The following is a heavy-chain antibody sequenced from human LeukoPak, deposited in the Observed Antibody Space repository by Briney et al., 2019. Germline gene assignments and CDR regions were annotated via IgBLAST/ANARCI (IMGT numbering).Heavy chain of an antibody. CDR3: ARDWVRYFDWLNPRGGWFDP. Sequence: ASVKVSCKASGYTFTNYPMHWVRQAPGQRLEWMGRINPGNGNTKYSEEFQGRVTITRDTSASIVYMDLSSLTSEDTAVYYCARDWVRYFDWLNPRGGWFDPWGQGTLVTVSS. V-gene: IGHV1-3*01. J-gene: IGHJ5*02. CDR2: INPGNGNT. CDR1: GYTFTNYP. D-gene: IGHD3-9*01.